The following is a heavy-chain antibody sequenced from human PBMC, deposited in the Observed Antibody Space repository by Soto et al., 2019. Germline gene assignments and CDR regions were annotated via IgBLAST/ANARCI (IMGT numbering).Heavy chain of an antibody. Sequence: QVQLVESGGGVVQPGRSLRLSCAASGFTFSSYGMHWVRQAPGKGLEWVAVVWYDGSNKYYADSVKGRFTISRDNSKNTLYLHMNSLRAEDTAVYYCARDYAGYCISTSCSPAYYWGQGTHVTVSS. CDR3: ARDYAGYCISTSCSPAYY. D-gene: IGHD2-2*03. J-gene: IGHJ4*02. CDR1: GFTFSSYG. V-gene: IGHV3-33*01. CDR2: VWYDGSNK.